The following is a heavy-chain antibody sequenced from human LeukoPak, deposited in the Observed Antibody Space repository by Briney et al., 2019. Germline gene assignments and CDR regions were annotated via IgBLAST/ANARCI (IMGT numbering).Heavy chain of an antibody. CDR3: ATVSGSYYEGDY. Sequence: EASVKVSCKVSGYTLTELSMHWVRQAPGKGLEWMGGFDPEDGETIYAQKFQGRVTMTEDTSTDTAYMELSSLRSEDTAVYYCATVSGSYYEGDYWGQGTLVTVSS. D-gene: IGHD1-26*01. CDR2: FDPEDGET. J-gene: IGHJ4*02. CDR1: GYTLTELS. V-gene: IGHV1-24*01.